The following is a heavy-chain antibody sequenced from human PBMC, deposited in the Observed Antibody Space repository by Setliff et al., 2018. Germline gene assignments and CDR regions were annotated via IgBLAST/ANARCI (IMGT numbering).Heavy chain of an antibody. Sequence: PGGSLRLSCATSGSNVSTNFMSWVRQAPGKGLEWVSVIYNNGATYYADSVKGRFTISRDTSKNTLDLEMSSLRVEDTAVYYCAKTPPTDWYFDLWGRGTLVTVSS. V-gene: IGHV3-66*02. CDR2: IYNNGAT. CDR1: GSNVSTNF. CDR3: AKTPPTDWYFDL. J-gene: IGHJ2*01. D-gene: IGHD2-15*01.